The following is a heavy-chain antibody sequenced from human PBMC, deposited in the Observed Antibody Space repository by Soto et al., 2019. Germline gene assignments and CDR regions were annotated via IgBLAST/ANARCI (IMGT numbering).Heavy chain of an antibody. V-gene: IGHV1-69*06. Sequence: GASVKVSCKASGGTFSSYAISCVRQAPGQGLEWMGGIIPIFGTANYAQKLQGRVTITADKSTSTAYMELSSLRSEDTAVYYCARVPVVVVPAAIRGFYYYGMDVWGQGTTVTVSS. J-gene: IGHJ6*02. CDR1: GGTFSSYA. CDR3: ARVPVVVVPAAIRGFYYYGMDV. CDR2: IIPIFGTA. D-gene: IGHD2-2*02.